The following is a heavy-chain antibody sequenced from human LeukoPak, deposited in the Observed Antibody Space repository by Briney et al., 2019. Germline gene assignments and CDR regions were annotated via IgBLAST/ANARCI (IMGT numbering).Heavy chain of an antibody. J-gene: IGHJ4*02. D-gene: IGHD3-10*01. V-gene: IGHV4-39*01. CDR3: ARAITMVRGVIITGFDY. CDR2: LYYSGST. Sequence: PSETLSLTCTVSGGSISSSSYYWGWIRQPPGKGLEWIGSLYYSGSTYYNPSLKSRVTISVDTSNNQCSLKLSSVTAADTAVYYCARAITMVRGVIITGFDYWGQGTLVSVCS. CDR1: GGSISSSSYY.